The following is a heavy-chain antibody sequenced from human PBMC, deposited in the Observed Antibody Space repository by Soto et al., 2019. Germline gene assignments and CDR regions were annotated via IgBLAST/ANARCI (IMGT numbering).Heavy chain of an antibody. J-gene: IGHJ4*02. CDR2: SYYTGAT. D-gene: IGHD7-27*01. V-gene: IGHV4-59*01. CDR3: ARERTPRTGFDY. CDR1: VGSITGYY. Sequence: SETLSLTCTVSVGSITGYYWSRIRQSPGKGLEWIGCSYYTGATNYNPSLKSRVTILVYTSKNQFSLTLSSATAADTAVYYCARERTPRTGFDYWGQGTLVTVSS.